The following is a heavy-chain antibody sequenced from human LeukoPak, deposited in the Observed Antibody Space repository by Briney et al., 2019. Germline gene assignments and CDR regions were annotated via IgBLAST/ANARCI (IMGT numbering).Heavy chain of an antibody. Sequence: GGSLRLSCAASGFTFSSYAMHWVRQAPGKGLEYVSAISSNGGSTYYANSVKGRFTISRDNSKNTLYLQMGSLRAEDMAVYYCARGRRGYSGYDYFDYWGQGTLVTVSS. CDR3: ARGRRGYSGYDYFDY. V-gene: IGHV3-64*01. D-gene: IGHD5-12*01. J-gene: IGHJ4*02. CDR1: GFTFSSYA. CDR2: ISSNGGST.